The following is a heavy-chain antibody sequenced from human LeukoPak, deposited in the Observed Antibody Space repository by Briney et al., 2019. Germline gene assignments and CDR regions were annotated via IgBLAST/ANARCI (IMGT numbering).Heavy chain of an antibody. D-gene: IGHD3-16*01. CDR3: AKDRLGGPYFFHY. CDR2: IGGTGVRT. Sequence: PGGSLRLPCAASGFTFSSYSMNWVRQAPGKGLEWVSTIGGTGVRTYYADSVKGRFTISRDNSKNTLYLQINSLRAEDTAVYFCAKDRLGGPYFFHYWGQGTLVTVSS. J-gene: IGHJ4*02. CDR1: GFTFSSYS. V-gene: IGHV3-23*01.